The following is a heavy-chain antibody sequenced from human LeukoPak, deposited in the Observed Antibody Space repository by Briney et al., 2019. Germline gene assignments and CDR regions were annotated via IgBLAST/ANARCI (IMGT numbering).Heavy chain of an antibody. D-gene: IGHD6-13*01. CDR1: GGSFSGYY. CDR2: INHSGST. J-gene: IGHJ4*02. V-gene: IGHV4-34*01. CDR3: ASLIRAAAGPYLGY. Sequence: SETLSLTCAVYGGSFSGYYWSWIRQPPGKGLEWIGEINHSGSTNYNPSLKSRVTISVDTSKNQFSLKLSSVTAADTAVYYCASLIRAAAGPYLGYWGQGILVTVSS.